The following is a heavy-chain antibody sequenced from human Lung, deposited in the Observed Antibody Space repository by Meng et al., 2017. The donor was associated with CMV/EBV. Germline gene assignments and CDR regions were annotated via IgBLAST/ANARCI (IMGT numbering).Heavy chain of an antibody. V-gene: IGHV4-4*02. CDR2: IYHSGST. D-gene: IGHD6-19*01. CDR1: GGSLSRSNW. J-gene: IGHJ4*02. Sequence: GQCWGKRSGTLSPAGAGAGGSLSRSNWWRWVRQPPGKGLEWIGEIYHSGSTNYHPSLKSRVTISVDKSKNQFSLKLSSVTAADTAVYYCASFPPPGKQWLVTDYWGQGTLVTVSS. CDR3: ASFPPPGKQWLVTDY.